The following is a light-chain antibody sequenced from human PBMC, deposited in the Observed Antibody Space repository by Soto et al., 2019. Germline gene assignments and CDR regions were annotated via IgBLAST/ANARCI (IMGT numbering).Light chain of an antibody. Sequence: EIALTQSPGTLSLSPGERATLSCRASQTLNSGYLAWYQQNPGQAPRLLIYGASNRATGIPDRFSGSGSGTDFTLTISRLEPEDSVVYYCQQYGSAPYTFGQGTKLEIK. CDR3: QQYGSAPYT. CDR1: QTLNSGY. CDR2: GAS. V-gene: IGKV3-20*01. J-gene: IGKJ2*01.